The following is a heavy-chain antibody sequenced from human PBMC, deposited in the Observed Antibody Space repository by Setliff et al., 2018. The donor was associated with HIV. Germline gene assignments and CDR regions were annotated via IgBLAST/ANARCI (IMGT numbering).Heavy chain of an antibody. V-gene: IGHV1-3*01. J-gene: IGHJ1*01. CDR3: ARGGLTAPTGY. D-gene: IGHD3-9*01. Sequence: ASVKVSCKASGYAFSESGIHWMRQAPGQRLEWMGWISGDNSNRKYSEKLQGRVTITAETSATTSYMELSGLRSADTGIYYCARGGLTAPTGYRGRGTLVTVSS. CDR2: ISGDNSNR. CDR1: GYAFSESG.